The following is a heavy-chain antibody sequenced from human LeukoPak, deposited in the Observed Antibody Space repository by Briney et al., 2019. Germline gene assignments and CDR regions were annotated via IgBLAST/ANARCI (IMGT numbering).Heavy chain of an antibody. J-gene: IGHJ5*01. D-gene: IGHD3-3*01. CDR2: IFPRDSDT. CDR1: GYSFTSYW. Sequence: GESLKISCKGSGYSFTSYWIGWVRQMPGKGLEWMGFIFPRDSDTRYSPSFQGQVTFSVDASISTAYLQWSSLKASDTAIYYCARRISNIFDWFDSWGQGIQVIVSS. V-gene: IGHV5-51*01. CDR3: ARRISNIFDWFDS.